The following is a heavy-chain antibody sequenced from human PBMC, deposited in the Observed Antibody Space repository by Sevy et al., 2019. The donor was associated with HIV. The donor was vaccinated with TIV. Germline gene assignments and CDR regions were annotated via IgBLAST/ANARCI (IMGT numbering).Heavy chain of an antibody. J-gene: IGHJ6*02. D-gene: IGHD1-26*01. CDR1: GFTFGGYT. Sequence: GGSLRLSCTASGFTFGGYTVSWVRQAPGKGLEWVAFIRGKPYGGTTEYAASVKGRFTISRDDSKSIAYLQMNSLNTEDTAVYYCTRVEGAADWGMDVWGQGTTVTVSS. V-gene: IGHV3-49*04. CDR2: IRGKPYGGTT. CDR3: TRVEGAADWGMDV.